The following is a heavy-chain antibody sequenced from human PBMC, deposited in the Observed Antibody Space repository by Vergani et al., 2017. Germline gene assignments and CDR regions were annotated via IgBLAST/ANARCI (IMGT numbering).Heavy chain of an antibody. CDR3: ARQNRGYYDSSGYFDY. D-gene: IGHD3-22*01. CDR2: VFHSGNT. V-gene: IGHV4-38-2*01. Sequence: QVQLQESGPGLVKPSETLSLTCDVSNYSITTGFYWAWIRQPPGRGLEWIGSVFHSGNTYYNPSLESRVTISADPSKNQFSLQLTSVTDADTALYYCARQNRGYYDSSGYFDYWGQGTLITVSS. CDR1: NYSITTGFY. J-gene: IGHJ4*02.